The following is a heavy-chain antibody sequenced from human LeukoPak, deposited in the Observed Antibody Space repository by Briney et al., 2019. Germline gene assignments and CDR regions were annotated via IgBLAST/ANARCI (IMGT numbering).Heavy chain of an antibody. Sequence: NPSETLSLTCTVSGGSISSSSYYWGWIRQPPGKGLEWIGSIYYSGSTYYNPSLKSRVTISVDTSKNQFSLKLSSVTAADTAVYYCARHVYGLLTGTGTTRAFDYWGQGTLVTVSS. J-gene: IGHJ4*02. CDR3: ARHVYGLLTGTGTTRAFDY. CDR2: IYYSGST. D-gene: IGHD1-1*01. CDR1: GGSISSSSYY. V-gene: IGHV4-39*01.